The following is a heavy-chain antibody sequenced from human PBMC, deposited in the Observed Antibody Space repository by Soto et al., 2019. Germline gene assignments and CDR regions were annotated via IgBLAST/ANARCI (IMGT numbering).Heavy chain of an antibody. Sequence: LKISCKASGYRFSTYWIGWVRQRPGKGPEWMAIIYPGDSDTRENPSFQGQVTISADKSSNTVHLQWRSLKASDTAIYYCARLGGIVDTGTWIQWGQGTPVTVSS. J-gene: IGHJ4*02. CDR1: GYRFSTYW. CDR3: ARLGGIVDTGTWIQ. D-gene: IGHD1-26*01. V-gene: IGHV5-51*01. CDR2: IYPGDSDT.